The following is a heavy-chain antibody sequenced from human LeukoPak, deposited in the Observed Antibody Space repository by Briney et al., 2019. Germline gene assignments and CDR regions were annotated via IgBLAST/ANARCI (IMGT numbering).Heavy chain of an antibody. V-gene: IGHV3-23*01. J-gene: IGHJ4*02. CDR1: GFTFSSYA. D-gene: IGHD1-26*01. CDR2: ISGSGGST. CDR3: AIRREGATRAYYFDY. Sequence: GGSVRLSCAASGFTFSSYAMSWVRQAPGKGLEWVSAISGSGGSTYYADSVKGRFTISRDNSKNTLYLQMNSLRAEDTAVYYCAIRREGATRAYYFDYWGQGTLVTVSS.